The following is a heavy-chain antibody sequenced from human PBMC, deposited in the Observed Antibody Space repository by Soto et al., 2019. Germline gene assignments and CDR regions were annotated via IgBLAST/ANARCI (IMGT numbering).Heavy chain of an antibody. Sequence: ASVKVSCKASGYTFTGYYMHWVRQAPGQGLEWMGWINPNSGGTNYAQKFQGWVTMTRDTSISTAYMELSRLRSDDTAVYYCARDAGYSSSWYGVESGVSGGMDVWGQGTTVTVSS. CDR3: ARDAGYSSSWYGVESGVSGGMDV. D-gene: IGHD6-13*01. J-gene: IGHJ6*02. CDR2: INPNSGGT. CDR1: GYTFTGYY. V-gene: IGHV1-2*04.